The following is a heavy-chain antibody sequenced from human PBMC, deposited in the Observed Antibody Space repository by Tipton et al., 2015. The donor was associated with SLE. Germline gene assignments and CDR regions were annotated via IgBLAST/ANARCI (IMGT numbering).Heavy chain of an antibody. CDR1: GVSIMSGGYY. Sequence: TLSLTCNVSGVSIMSGGYYWTWIRQPAGRGLEWIGRIYSNGATNYNPSFMSRVTISVDTPKNQFSLKLTSVTAADTAVYYCARDLGSPGNWFDPWGQGTLVTVSS. CDR2: IYSNGAT. V-gene: IGHV4-61*02. D-gene: IGHD1-26*01. J-gene: IGHJ5*02. CDR3: ARDLGSPGNWFDP.